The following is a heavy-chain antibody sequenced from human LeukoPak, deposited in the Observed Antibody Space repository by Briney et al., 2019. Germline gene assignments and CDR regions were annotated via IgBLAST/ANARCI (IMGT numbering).Heavy chain of an antibody. V-gene: IGHV3-30*18. D-gene: IGHD1-1*01. Sequence: GGSLRLSCAASGFTFSSYGMHWVRQAPGKGLESVAVISYDGSNKYYADSVKGRFTISRDNSKNTLYLQMNSLRAEDTAVYYCAKAVWNDGAFDIWGQGTMVTVSS. CDR1: GFTFSSYG. CDR2: ISYDGSNK. CDR3: AKAVWNDGAFDI. J-gene: IGHJ3*02.